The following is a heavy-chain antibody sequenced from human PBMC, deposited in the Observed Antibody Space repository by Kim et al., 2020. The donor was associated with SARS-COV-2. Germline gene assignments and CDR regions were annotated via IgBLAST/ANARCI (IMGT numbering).Heavy chain of an antibody. CDR3: ARRTEKAAFDI. CDR2: AYYRSKWYI. D-gene: IGHD1-1*01. Sequence: QTLSLTCAISGDSVSSESTDWNWIRQSPSRGLEWLGRAYYRSKWYIDYTVSVKSRLLISPDTSKNEFSLSLNSVTPEDTAIYYCARRTEKAAFDIWGKG. J-gene: IGHJ3*02. V-gene: IGHV6-1*01. CDR1: GDSVSSESTD.